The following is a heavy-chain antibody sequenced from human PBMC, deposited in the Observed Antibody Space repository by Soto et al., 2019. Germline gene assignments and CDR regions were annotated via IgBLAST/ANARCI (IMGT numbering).Heavy chain of an antibody. J-gene: IGHJ3*01. CDR1: GFTFSNAW. D-gene: IGHD6-6*01. V-gene: IGHV3-15*01. CDR3: TTKYIPAGAFHL. Sequence: VRLSCAASGFTFSNAWMSWVRQAPGKGLEWVGRIKSKTDGGTTDYAAPVKGRFTISRDDSKNTLYLQMNSLKTEDTAVYHCTTKYIPAGAFHLSGQATIVTV. CDR2: IKSKTDGGTT.